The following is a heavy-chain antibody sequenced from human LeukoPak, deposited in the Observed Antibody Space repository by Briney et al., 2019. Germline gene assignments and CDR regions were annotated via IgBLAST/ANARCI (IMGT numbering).Heavy chain of an antibody. V-gene: IGHV3-64*01. Sequence: GGSLRLSCAASGFTFSSYAMHWVRQAPGKGLEYVSAISSNGGSTYYANSVKGRFTISRDNSKNTLYLQMGSLRAEDMAVYYCARGLWFGKLSSPLFDPWDQGTLVTVSS. CDR1: GFTFSSYA. CDR2: ISSNGGST. CDR3: ARGLWFGKLSSPLFDP. J-gene: IGHJ5*02. D-gene: IGHD3-10*01.